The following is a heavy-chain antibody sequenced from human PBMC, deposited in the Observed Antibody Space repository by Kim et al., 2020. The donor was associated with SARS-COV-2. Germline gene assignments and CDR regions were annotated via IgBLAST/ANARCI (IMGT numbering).Heavy chain of an antibody. V-gene: IGHV3-30*04. J-gene: IGHJ3*02. CDR3: ARGSSITHDAFDI. CDR1: GFTFSSYA. Sequence: GGSLRLSCAASGFTFSSYAMHWVRQAPGKGLEWVAVISYDGSNKYYADSVKGRFTISRDNSKNTLYLQMNSLRAEDTAVYYCARGSSITHDAFDIWGQGTMVTVSS. CDR2: ISYDGSNK. D-gene: IGHD3-10*01.